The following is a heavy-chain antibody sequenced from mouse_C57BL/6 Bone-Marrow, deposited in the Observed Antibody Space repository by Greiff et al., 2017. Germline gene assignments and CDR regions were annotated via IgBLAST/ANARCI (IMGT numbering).Heavy chain of an antibody. CDR3: ARRGLRMMDY. CDR2: IYPGDGDT. Sequence: VKLMESGPELVKPGASVKISCKASGYAFSSSWMNWVKQRPGTGLEWIGRIYPGDGDTNYNGKFKGKATLTADKSSSTAYMQLSSLTSEDSAVYFCARRGLRMMDYWGQGTSVTVSS. CDR1: GYAFSSSW. J-gene: IGHJ4*01. D-gene: IGHD1-1*01. V-gene: IGHV1-82*01.